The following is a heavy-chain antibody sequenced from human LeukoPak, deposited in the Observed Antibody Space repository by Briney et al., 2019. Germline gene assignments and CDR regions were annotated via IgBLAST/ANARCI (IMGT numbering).Heavy chain of an antibody. J-gene: IGHJ6*03. CDR3: ARLNHYYYMDV. CDR1: GFTFSSYA. CDR2: ISYDGSNK. V-gene: IGHV3-30*14. Sequence: GGSLRLSCAASGFTFSSYAMHWVRQAPGKGLEWVALISYDGSNKYYADSVKGRFTISRDNSKNTLYLQMNSLRAEDTAVYYCARLNHYYYMDVWGKGTTVTISS.